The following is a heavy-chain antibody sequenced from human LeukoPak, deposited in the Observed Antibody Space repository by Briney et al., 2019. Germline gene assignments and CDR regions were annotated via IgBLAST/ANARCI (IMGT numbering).Heavy chain of an antibody. CDR3: AREVGSGNSDRYFDY. CDR1: EFTFSSYS. V-gene: IGHV3-48*01. J-gene: IGHJ4*02. D-gene: IGHD3-10*01. CDR2: ITNSGNSK. Sequence: GGSLRLSCAASEFTFSSYSMNWVRQAPGKGLEWVSYITNSGNSKSYADSVKGRFTISRDNTKNSLYLQMNGLRAEDTAVYYCAREVGSGNSDRYFDYWGQGTLVTVSS.